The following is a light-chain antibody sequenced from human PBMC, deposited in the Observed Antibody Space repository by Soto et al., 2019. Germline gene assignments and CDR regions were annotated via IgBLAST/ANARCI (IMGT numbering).Light chain of an antibody. Sequence: QSALTQPACVSGSPGQSITISCTGTSSDVGGYNFVSWYQQHPGKAPKLMIYEVSNRPSGVSNRFSGSKSGNTASLTISGLQAEDEADYYCSSYTSSSTPVFGTGTKLTVL. V-gene: IGLV2-14*01. CDR3: SSYTSSSTPV. CDR1: SSDVGGYNF. CDR2: EVS. J-gene: IGLJ1*01.